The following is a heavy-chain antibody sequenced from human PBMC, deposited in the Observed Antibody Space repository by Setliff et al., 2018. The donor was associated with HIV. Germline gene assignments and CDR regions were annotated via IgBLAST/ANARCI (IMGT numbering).Heavy chain of an antibody. CDR1: GYTFSDYG. CDR3: ARDLNIISFGTRGDFDY. Sequence: ASVKVSCKASGYTFSDYGISWVRQAPGQGLEWMGWNSAYNGKTNSAQKVQGRVTMTTDTSTSTAYMELSSLRSEDTAVFYCARDLNIISFGTRGDFDYWGQGTLVTVSS. CDR2: NSAYNGKT. D-gene: IGHD6-13*01. J-gene: IGHJ4*02. V-gene: IGHV1-18*01.